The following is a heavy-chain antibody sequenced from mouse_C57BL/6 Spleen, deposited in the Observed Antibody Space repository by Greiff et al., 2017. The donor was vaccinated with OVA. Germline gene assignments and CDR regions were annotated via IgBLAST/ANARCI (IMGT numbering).Heavy chain of an antibody. CDR1: GYAFSSSW. V-gene: IGHV1-82*01. CDR3: ARDATEPFAY. Sequence: QVQLKESGPELVKPGASVKISCKASGYAFSSSWMNWVKQRPGKGLEWIGRIYPGDGDTNYNGKFKGKATLTADKSSSTAYMQLSSLTSEDSAVYFCARDATEPFAYWGQGTLVTVSA. CDR2: IYPGDGDT. J-gene: IGHJ3*01.